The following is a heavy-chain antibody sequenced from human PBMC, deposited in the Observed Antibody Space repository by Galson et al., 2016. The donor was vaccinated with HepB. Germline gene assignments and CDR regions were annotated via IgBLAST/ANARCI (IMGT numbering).Heavy chain of an antibody. Sequence: ALSGDSVSSNSAAWNWFRQSPSRGLECLGRTYYRSKWYHDYAPSVKSRITINPDTSKNQFSLQLSSVTPEDSAVYFCARGNYGTDVYYYYGLDVWGQGTTVTVSS. CDR1: GDSVSSNSAA. CDR3: ARGNYGTDVYYYYGLDV. J-gene: IGHJ6*02. V-gene: IGHV6-1*01. CDR2: TYYRSKWYH. D-gene: IGHD1/OR15-1a*01.